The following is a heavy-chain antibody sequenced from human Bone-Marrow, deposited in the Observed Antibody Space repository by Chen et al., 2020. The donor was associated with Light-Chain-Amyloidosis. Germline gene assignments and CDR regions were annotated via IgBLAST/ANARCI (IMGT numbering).Heavy chain of an antibody. CDR2: IHFSGTT. CDR1: GASISSSYYH. CDR3: ARQIFFLSGSYDLYYFEH. Sequence: QLQLPESGPSLVKPSETLSLTCNVSGASISSSYYHWAWSRQSPGKGLQWISSIHFSGTTYSNPALKSRVTTSVDTSTNQFSLRLNSVTAADTAVYYCARQIFFLSGSYDLYYFEHWGQGKLATVSS. D-gene: IGHD6-19*01. J-gene: IGHJ4*01. V-gene: IGHV4-39*01.